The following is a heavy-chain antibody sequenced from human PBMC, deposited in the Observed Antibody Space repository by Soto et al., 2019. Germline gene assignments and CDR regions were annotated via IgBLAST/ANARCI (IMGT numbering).Heavy chain of an antibody. V-gene: IGHV1-69*01. CDR2: IIPLFGTP. CDR3: ASPAEPLDTAMLKGLAH. J-gene: IGHJ4*02. Sequence: QVQLVQSGAELKKPGSSVNVSCKASGGTFSNNAIIWVRQAPRQGLEWMGGIIPLFGTPRYAQNFQGRLTITSDESSSTAYMQLNILRSEDTAVYYCASPAEPLDTAMLKGLAHWGQGSLVTVSS. D-gene: IGHD5-18*01. CDR1: GGTFSNNA.